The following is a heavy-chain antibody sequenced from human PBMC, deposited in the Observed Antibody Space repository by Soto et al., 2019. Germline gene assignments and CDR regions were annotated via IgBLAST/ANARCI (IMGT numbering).Heavy chain of an antibody. CDR2: ISSSGSTI. CDR1: GFTFSSYE. CDR3: AATYYDFWSGYYRSDLYGMDV. J-gene: IGHJ6*02. D-gene: IGHD3-3*01. V-gene: IGHV3-48*03. Sequence: GGSLRLSCAASGFTFSSYEMNWVRQAPGKGLEWVSYISSSGSTIYYADSVKGRFTISRDNAKNSLYLQMNSLRAEDTAVYYCAATYYDFWSGYYRSDLYGMDVWGQGTTVTVSS.